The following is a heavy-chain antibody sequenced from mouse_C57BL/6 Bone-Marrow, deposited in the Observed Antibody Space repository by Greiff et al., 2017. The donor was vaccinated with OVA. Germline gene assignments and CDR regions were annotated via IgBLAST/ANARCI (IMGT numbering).Heavy chain of an antibody. CDR1: GYAFSSSW. D-gene: IGHD2-3*01. CDR3: ARHEDGYYASYFDY. V-gene: IGHV1-82*01. J-gene: IGHJ2*01. CDR2: IYPGDGDT. Sequence: QVQLQQSGPELVKPGASVKISCKASGYAFSSSWMNWVKQRPGKGLEWIGRIYPGDGDTNYNGKFTGKATLTSDKFSSTAYMKLSSLSSEDSAVYFCARHEDGYYASYFDYWGQGTTLTVSS.